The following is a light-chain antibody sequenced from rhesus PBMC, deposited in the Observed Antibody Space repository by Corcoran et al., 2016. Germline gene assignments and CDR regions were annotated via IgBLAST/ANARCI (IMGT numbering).Light chain of an antibody. Sequence: DIVMTQTPLSLPVTPGEPASISCRSSQSLLDTEDGNTYLEWYLQKPGQSPQPLIYGISNRASGVPERFSGSGSDTDFTLKISRVEAEDVGIYYCMQGIEYPFTFGPGTKLDI. CDR3: MQGIEYPFT. CDR2: GIS. J-gene: IGKJ3*01. V-gene: IGKV2S20*01. CDR1: QSLLDTEDGNTY.